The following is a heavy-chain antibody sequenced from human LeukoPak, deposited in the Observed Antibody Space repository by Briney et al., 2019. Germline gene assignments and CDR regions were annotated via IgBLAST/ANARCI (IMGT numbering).Heavy chain of an antibody. CDR1: GGSISSSSYY. Sequence: SETLSLTCTVSGGSISSSSYYWGWIRQPPGKGLEWIGDISYSGSTYYNPSLKSRVTISVDTSKNQFSLKLSSVTATDTAVYYCASGGSSSWYRWFDPWGQGTLVTVSS. J-gene: IGHJ5*02. CDR2: ISYSGST. CDR3: ASGGSSSWYRWFDP. V-gene: IGHV4-39*01. D-gene: IGHD6-13*01.